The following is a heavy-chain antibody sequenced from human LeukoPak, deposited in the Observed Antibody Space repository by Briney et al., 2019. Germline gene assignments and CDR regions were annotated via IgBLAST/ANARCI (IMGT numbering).Heavy chain of an antibody. D-gene: IGHD2-2*01. CDR3: ARGDCSSTICYSPMDV. J-gene: IGHJ6*03. CDR1: GGSFSGYY. CDR2: INHSGST. V-gene: IGHV4-34*01. Sequence: SETLSLTCAVYGGSFSGYYWSWIRQPPGKGLEWIGEINHSGSTNYNPSLKSRVTISVDTSKNQFSLKVSSVTAADTAVYYCARGDCSSTICYSPMDVWGKGTTVTVSS.